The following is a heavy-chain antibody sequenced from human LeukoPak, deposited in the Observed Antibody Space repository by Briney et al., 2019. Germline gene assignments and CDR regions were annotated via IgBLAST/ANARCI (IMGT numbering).Heavy chain of an antibody. CDR2: ISAYNGNT. Sequence: ASVKVSCKASGYTFTSYGISWVRQAPGQGLEWMGWISAYNGNTNYAQKLQGRVTMTTDTSTSTAYMELRSLRSDDTAVYFCARVMAAATAFDIWGQGIMLTVSS. CDR1: GYTFTSYG. J-gene: IGHJ3*02. D-gene: IGHD6-13*01. V-gene: IGHV1-18*01. CDR3: ARVMAAATAFDI.